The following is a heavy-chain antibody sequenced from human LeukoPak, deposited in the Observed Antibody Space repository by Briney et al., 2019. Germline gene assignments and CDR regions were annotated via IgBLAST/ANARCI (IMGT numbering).Heavy chain of an antibody. CDR2: ISTSSSYI. CDR1: GFTFSSYS. J-gene: IGHJ4*02. Sequence: KPGGSLRLSCAASGFTFSSYSMNWVRQAPGKGLEWVSSISTSSSYIYYADLVKGRFTISRDNAKNSLYLQINSLAAEDTAVYYCARSGDGYNSDYWGQGTPVTVSS. V-gene: IGHV3-21*01. CDR3: ARSGDGYNSDY. D-gene: IGHD5-24*01.